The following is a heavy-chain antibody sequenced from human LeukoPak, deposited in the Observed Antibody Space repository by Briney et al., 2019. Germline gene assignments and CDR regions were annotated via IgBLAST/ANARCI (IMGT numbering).Heavy chain of an antibody. J-gene: IGHJ6*03. V-gene: IGHV3-23*01. Sequence: GGSLKLSCKASGFTFSNYAVSWVRQAPGQGLEWIAAISASGHSTYYAEYVKGRFTISRDNSKNTLYLQLNSLRAEDKVVYYCAKAGDYSYYYMDVWGKGTTVTVSS. CDR1: GFTFSNYA. D-gene: IGHD3-10*01. CDR3: AKAGDYSYYYMDV. CDR2: ISASGHST.